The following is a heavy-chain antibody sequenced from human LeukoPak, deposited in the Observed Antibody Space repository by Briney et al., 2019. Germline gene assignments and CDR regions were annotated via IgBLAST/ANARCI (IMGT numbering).Heavy chain of an antibody. CDR3: ARVYSSSNAFDI. CDR2: IRYDGSNK. Sequence: PGGSLRLSCAASGFTFSSYGMHWVRQAPGKGLEWVAFIRYDGSNKYYADSVKGRFTISRDNSKNTLYLQMNSLRAEDTAVYYCARVYSSSNAFDIWGQGTMVTVSS. J-gene: IGHJ3*02. V-gene: IGHV3-30*02. CDR1: GFTFSSYG. D-gene: IGHD6-13*01.